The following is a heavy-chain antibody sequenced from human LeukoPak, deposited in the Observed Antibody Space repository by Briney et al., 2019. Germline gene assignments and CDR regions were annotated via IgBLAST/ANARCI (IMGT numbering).Heavy chain of an antibody. CDR2: ISYDGSNK. V-gene: IGHV3-30*18. CDR3: AKDYAMIVVVRFDYGMDV. D-gene: IGHD3-22*01. Sequence: GGSLRLSCAASGFTFGSYGMHWVRQAPGKGLEWVAVISYDGSNKYYADSVKGRFTISRDNSKNTLYLQMNSLRAEDTAVYYCAKDYAMIVVVRFDYGMDVWGQGTTVTVSS. J-gene: IGHJ6*02. CDR1: GFTFGSYG.